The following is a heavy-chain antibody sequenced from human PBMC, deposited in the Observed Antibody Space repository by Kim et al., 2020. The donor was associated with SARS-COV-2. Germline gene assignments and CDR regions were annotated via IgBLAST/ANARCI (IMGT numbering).Heavy chain of an antibody. CDR1: GGSISSYY. CDR3: ARGFDY. V-gene: IGHV4-59*01. CDR2: MYYSGST. J-gene: IGHJ4*02. Sequence: SETLSLTCTVSGGSISSYYWSWIRQPPGKGLEWIGYMYYSGSTNYNPSLKSRVTISVDTSKNQFSLKLSSVTAAETAVYYCARGFDYWGQGTLVTVSS.